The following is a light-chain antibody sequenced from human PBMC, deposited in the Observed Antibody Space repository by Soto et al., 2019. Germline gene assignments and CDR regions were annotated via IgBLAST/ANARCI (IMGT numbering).Light chain of an antibody. CDR1: QSVLYSSNNKNY. CDR2: WAS. V-gene: IGKV4-1*01. J-gene: IGKJ3*01. Sequence: DIVMTQSPDSLAVSLGERAIINCKSSQSVLYSSNNKNYLAWYQQKPGQPPKLLIYWASTRESGVPDRFSGSGSGTDFTLTISSLQAEDLAVYYCQQYYSTPLTFGPGTKVDIK. CDR3: QQYYSTPLT.